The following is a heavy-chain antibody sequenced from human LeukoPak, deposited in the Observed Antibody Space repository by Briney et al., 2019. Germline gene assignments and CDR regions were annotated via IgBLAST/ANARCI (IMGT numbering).Heavy chain of an antibody. D-gene: IGHD6-13*01. CDR1: GGSISSYY. CDR3: ARTGSSQLSYFDY. Sequence: SETLSLTCTVSGGSISSYYWSWIRQPPGKGLEWIGYIYYSGSTNYNPSLKSRVTISVDTSKNQFSLKLSSVTAADTAVYYCARTGSSQLSYFDYWGQGTLVTVSS. CDR2: IYYSGST. V-gene: IGHV4-59*01. J-gene: IGHJ4*02.